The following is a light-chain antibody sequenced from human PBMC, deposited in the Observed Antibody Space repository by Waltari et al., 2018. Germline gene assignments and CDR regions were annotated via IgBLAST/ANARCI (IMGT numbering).Light chain of an antibody. V-gene: IGKV1-12*01. Sequence: DIQMTQFPSSVSASLGDSVTITCRASQGISSWLDWYQQKPGKAPKLLIYAAALLQSGVPSRFSGSGSGTAFSLTISSLQPEDFATYYCQQSNSFPWTFGQGTKVEIK. CDR1: QGISSW. CDR3: QQSNSFPWT. CDR2: AAA. J-gene: IGKJ1*01.